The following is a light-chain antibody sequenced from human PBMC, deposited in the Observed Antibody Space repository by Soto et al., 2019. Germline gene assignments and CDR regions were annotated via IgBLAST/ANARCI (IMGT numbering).Light chain of an antibody. Sequence: QSVLTQPPSVSAAPGQKVTISCSGNSSNVGSHGVSWFQQLPGKAPKLLIYEDSQRPSGIPERFSGSKSGTSATLGITGLQTGDEADYHCGTWDSSLRALFGTGTKLTVL. CDR3: GTWDSSLRAL. V-gene: IGLV1-51*02. J-gene: IGLJ1*01. CDR2: EDS. CDR1: SSNVGSHG.